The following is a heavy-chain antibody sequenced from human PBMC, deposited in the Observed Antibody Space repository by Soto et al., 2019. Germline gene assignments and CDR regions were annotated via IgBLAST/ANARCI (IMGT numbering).Heavy chain of an antibody. CDR3: ARDLSPRLKGRTYCGGDCFFDY. CDR2: IKQDGSEK. V-gene: IGHV3-7*01. CDR1: GFTFSSYW. J-gene: IGHJ4*02. Sequence: GVLRLSCAASGFTFSSYWMSWVRQAPGKGLEWVANIKQDGSEKYYVDSVKGRFTISRDNAKNSLYLQMNSLRAEDTAVYYCARDLSPRLKGRTYCGGDCFFDYWGQGTLVTVSS. D-gene: IGHD2-21*02.